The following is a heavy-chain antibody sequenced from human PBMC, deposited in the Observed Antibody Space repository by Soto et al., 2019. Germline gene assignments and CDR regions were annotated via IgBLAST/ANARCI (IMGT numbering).Heavy chain of an antibody. Sequence: QVQLQESDPGLVKPSGTLSLTCAVSGGSISSSNWWSWVRQPPGKGLEWIGEIYHSGSTNYNPSLKGRVTISADKSRNQFYLKLSSVTSADTAVYYCARRWGEGRVDSWGQGTLVTVSS. CDR2: IYHSGST. CDR1: GGSISSSNW. V-gene: IGHV4-4*02. CDR3: ARRWGEGRVDS. D-gene: IGHD3-10*01. J-gene: IGHJ4*02.